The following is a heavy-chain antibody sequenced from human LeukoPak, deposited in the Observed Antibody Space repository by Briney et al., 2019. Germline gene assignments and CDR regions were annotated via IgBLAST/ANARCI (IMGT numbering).Heavy chain of an antibody. Sequence: SQTLSLTYTVSCGSISSYYWNWIRQPPAKGLEGVGYIHYSGSTNCNPSLKSRVTISVDTSKYQFSLNLSSVTAADTAVYYCARSIVYGGKSGHYYGMDVWGQGTTVTVSS. CDR1: CGSISSYY. CDR2: IHYSGST. V-gene: IGHV4-59*01. J-gene: IGHJ6*02. CDR3: ARSIVYGGKSGHYYGMDV. D-gene: IGHD4-23*01.